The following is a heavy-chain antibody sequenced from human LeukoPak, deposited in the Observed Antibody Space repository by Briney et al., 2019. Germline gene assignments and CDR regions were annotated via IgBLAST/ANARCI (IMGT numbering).Heavy chain of an antibody. J-gene: IGHJ6*02. CDR2: IYYSGST. D-gene: IGHD6-19*01. V-gene: IGHV4-59*08. Sequence: SETLSLTCTVSGGSISSYYWSWIRQPPGKGLEGIGYIYYSGSTNYNPSLKSRVTISVDTSKNQFSLKLSSVTAADTAVYYCARHESSGWYGGFDDTNYYYGMDVWGQGTTVTVSS. CDR3: ARHESSGWYGGFDDTNYYYGMDV. CDR1: GGSISSYY.